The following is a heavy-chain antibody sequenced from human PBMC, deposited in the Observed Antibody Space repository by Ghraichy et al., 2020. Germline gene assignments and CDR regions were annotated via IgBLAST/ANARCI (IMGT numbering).Heavy chain of an antibody. CDR3: AKDPATRYYDFWSGLLHFDY. D-gene: IGHD3-3*01. V-gene: IGHV3-23*01. Sequence: GGSLRLSCAASGFTFSSYAMSWVRQAPGKGLEWVSAISGSGGSTYYADSVKGRFTISRDNSKNTLYLQMNSLRAEDTAVYYCAKDPATRYYDFWSGLLHFDYWGQGTLVTVSS. J-gene: IGHJ4*02. CDR1: GFTFSSYA. CDR2: ISGSGGST.